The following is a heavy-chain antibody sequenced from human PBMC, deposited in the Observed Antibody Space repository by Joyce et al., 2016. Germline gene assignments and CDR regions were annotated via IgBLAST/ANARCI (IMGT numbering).Heavy chain of an antibody. J-gene: IGHJ4*02. V-gene: IGHV1-46*01. CDR1: GYIFTNYW. CDR2: IKPHDESI. Sequence: QVQLVQSGAEVKEPGASVTLSCKTSGYIFTNYWIHWVCQAPGQGLEWVGIIKPHDESIVYAQRLLGRVIMTRDTSTSTVYLELTSLTSEDTGVYYCTREDNSFDFWGQGTLVTVSS. D-gene: IGHD1-14*01. CDR3: TREDNSFDF.